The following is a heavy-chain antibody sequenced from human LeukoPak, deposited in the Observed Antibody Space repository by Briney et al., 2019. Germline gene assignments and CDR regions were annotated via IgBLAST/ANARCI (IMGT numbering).Heavy chain of an antibody. J-gene: IGHJ5*02. V-gene: IGHV4-61*02. CDR2: IYLGGSS. D-gene: IGHD4-17*01. Sequence: SETLSLTCTVSGGSITSGDYYWSWLRQPAGKGLEWIGRIYLGGSSSYNPSLKSRVTISADTSKNQFSLILSSVTAADTALYYCARDLYGDGSYFDPWGQGTLVTVSS. CDR3: ARDLYGDGSYFDP. CDR1: GGSITSGDYY.